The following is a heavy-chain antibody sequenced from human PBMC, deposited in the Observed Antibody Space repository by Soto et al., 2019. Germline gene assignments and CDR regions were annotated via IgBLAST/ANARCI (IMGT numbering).Heavy chain of an antibody. CDR1: GGTFGSYA. J-gene: IGHJ5*02. CDR3: ARSIGWGYTASNWFDP. Sequence: SVKVSCKASGGTFGSYAISWVRQAPGQGLEWMGGIIPIFGTANYAQKFQGRVTITADESTSTAYMELSSLRSEDTAVYYCARSIGWGYTASNWFDPWGQGTLVTVS. D-gene: IGHD5-18*01. V-gene: IGHV1-69*13. CDR2: IIPIFGTA.